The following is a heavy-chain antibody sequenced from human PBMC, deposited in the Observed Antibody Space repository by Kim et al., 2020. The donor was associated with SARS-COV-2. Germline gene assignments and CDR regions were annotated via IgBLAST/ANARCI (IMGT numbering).Heavy chain of an antibody. V-gene: IGHV1-69*13. CDR2: IIPIFGTA. CDR1: GGTFSSYA. J-gene: IGHJ5*02. CDR3: ASVFTMIVVGSLYNWFDP. Sequence: SVKVSCKASGGTFSSYAISWVRQAPGQGLEWMGGIIPIFGTANYAQKFQGRVTITADESTSTAYMELSSLRSEDTAVYYCASVFTMIVVGSLYNWFDPWGQGTLVTVSS. D-gene: IGHD3-22*01.